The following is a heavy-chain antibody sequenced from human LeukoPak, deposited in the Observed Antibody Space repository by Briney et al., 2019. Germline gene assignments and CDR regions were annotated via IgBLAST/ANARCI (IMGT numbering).Heavy chain of an antibody. D-gene: IGHD2-2*02. Sequence: ASVKVSCKTSGYTFTGYYLHCVRQAPGQGLGWMGRIDPDSGGTHYAQKFQVRVTVTRDTSITTVYMELSGLTSDDTAVYYCARVPGPYTTSRFDYWGQGTLVTVSS. CDR1: GYTFTGYY. V-gene: IGHV1-2*02. CDR2: IDPDSGGT. CDR3: ARVPGPYTTSRFDY. J-gene: IGHJ4*02.